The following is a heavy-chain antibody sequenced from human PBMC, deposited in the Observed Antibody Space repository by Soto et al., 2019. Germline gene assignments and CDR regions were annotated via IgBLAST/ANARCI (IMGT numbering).Heavy chain of an antibody. CDR2: IDPSDSYT. D-gene: IGHD5-12*01. V-gene: IGHV5-10-1*01. CDR1: GYNFTSYW. Sequence: PXESLRISFTGSGYNFTSYWVSLVRQMPGKGLEWMGRIDPSDSYTNYSPSFQGHVTISADKSISTAYLQWSSLKASDTDMYYCARHDDSGYDYWGQGTLVTVYS. CDR3: ARHDDSGYDY. J-gene: IGHJ4*02.